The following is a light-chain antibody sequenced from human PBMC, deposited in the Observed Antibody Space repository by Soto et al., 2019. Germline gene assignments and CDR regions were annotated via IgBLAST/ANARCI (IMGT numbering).Light chain of an antibody. CDR2: DNN. V-gene: IGLV1-51*01. J-gene: IGLJ1*01. Sequence: QSVLTQPPSVSAAPGQKVTISCSGSSSNIGNNYVSWYQQLPGTAPKLLIYDNNNRPSGIPDRFSSSKSGTSATLGITGLQTGDEADYYCATWDSSLSAGVFGTGTKVTVL. CDR1: SSNIGNNY. CDR3: ATWDSSLSAGV.